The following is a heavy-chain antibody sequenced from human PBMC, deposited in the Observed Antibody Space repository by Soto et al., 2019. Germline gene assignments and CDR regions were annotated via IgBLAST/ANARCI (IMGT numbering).Heavy chain of an antibody. CDR1: GFSLSTSGMC. V-gene: IGHV2-70*11. J-gene: IGHJ4*02. CDR2: IDWDDDK. Sequence: SGPTLVNPTQTLTLTCTFSGFSLSTSGMCVSWIRQPPGKALEWLARIDWDDDKYYSTSLKTRPTISKDTSKNQVVPTMTNMDPVDTATYYCARISLSSSWYRRYYFDYWGQGTLVTVSS. CDR3: ARISLSSSWYRRYYFDY. D-gene: IGHD6-13*01.